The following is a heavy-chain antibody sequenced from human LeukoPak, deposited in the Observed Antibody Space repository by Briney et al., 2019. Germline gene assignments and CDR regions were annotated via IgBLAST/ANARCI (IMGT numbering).Heavy chain of an antibody. V-gene: IGHV1-69*06. CDR3: ARGWSRYSSGWKYYFDY. J-gene: IGHJ4*02. CDR2: IIPIFGTA. CDR1: GGTFSSYA. Sequence: ASVKVSCKASGGTFSSYAISWVRQAPGQGLEWMGGIIPIFGTANYAQKFQGRVTITADKSTSTAYMELSSLRSEDTAVYYCARGWSRYSSGWKYYFDYWGQGTLVTVSS. D-gene: IGHD6-19*01.